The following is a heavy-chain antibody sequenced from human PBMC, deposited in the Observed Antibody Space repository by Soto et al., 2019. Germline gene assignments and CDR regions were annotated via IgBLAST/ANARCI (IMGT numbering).Heavy chain of an antibody. V-gene: IGHV1-3*01. J-gene: IGHJ3*02. D-gene: IGHD6-13*01. CDR1: GYTSTSYA. CDR3: GREGGSGSGSVVFEI. Sequence: ASVKVSCKASGYTSTSYAMHWVRQAPGQRLEWMGWINAGNGNTKYSQKFQGRVTITRDTSASTAYMELSSLRSEDTAVYYCGREGGSGSGSVVFEIWGQGTMVTVSS. CDR2: INAGNGNT.